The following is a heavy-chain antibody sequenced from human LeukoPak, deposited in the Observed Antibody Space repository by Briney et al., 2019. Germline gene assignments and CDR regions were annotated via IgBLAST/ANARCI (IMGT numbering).Heavy chain of an antibody. D-gene: IGHD3-22*01. V-gene: IGHV3-21*01. CDR2: ISSSSSYI. CDR1: GFTFSSYS. Sequence: GGSLRLSCAASGFTFSSYSMNWVRQAPGKGLEWVSSISSSSSYIYYADSVKGRFTISRDNAKNSLYLQMNSLRAEDTAVYYCARPYYYDSSGYSAEYFQHWGQGTLVTVSS. CDR3: ARPYYYDSSGYSAEYFQH. J-gene: IGHJ1*01.